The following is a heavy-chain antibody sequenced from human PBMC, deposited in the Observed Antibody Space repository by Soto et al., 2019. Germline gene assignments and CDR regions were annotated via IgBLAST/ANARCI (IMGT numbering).Heavy chain of an antibody. CDR1: GGTFSSYA. CDR2: IIPIFGTA. J-gene: IGHJ4*02. Sequence: QVQLVQSGAEVKKPGSSVKVSCKASGGTFSSYAISWVRQAPGQGLEWMGGIIPIFGTANYEQKFQGRVTITADESTSTAYMGLSSLRSEDTAVYYCARVLEAYCGGDCYSRFDYWGQGTLVTVSS. D-gene: IGHD2-21*02. V-gene: IGHV1-69*12. CDR3: ARVLEAYCGGDCYSRFDY.